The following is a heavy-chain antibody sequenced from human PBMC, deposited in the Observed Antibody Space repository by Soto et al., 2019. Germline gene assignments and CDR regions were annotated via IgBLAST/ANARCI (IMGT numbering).Heavy chain of an antibody. CDR2: INSDGSST. J-gene: IGHJ6*02. CDR1: GFTFSSYW. Sequence: GGSLRLSCAASGFTFSSYWMHWVRQAPGKGLVWVSRINSDGSSTSYADSVKGRFPISRDNAKNTLYLQMNSLRAEDKAVYYCAREGGEWELLGLYYYDGMDVWGQGTTVTVSS. V-gene: IGHV3-74*01. CDR3: AREGGEWELLGLYYYDGMDV. D-gene: IGHD1-26*01.